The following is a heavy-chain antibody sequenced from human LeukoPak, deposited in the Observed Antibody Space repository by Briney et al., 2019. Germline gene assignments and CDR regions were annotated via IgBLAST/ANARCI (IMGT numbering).Heavy chain of an antibody. CDR1: GITFSSYM. D-gene: IGHD3-10*01. V-gene: IGHV3-7*01. CDR3: AVLRGNNY. Sequence: QAGGSLRFSCAASGITFSSYMLTWVRQAPGKGLEWVANIKQDGSEKYYVDSVEGRFSISRDNAKNSLYLQMNSLRVEDTAVYYCAVLRGNNYWGQGTLVTVSS. J-gene: IGHJ4*02. CDR2: IKQDGSEK.